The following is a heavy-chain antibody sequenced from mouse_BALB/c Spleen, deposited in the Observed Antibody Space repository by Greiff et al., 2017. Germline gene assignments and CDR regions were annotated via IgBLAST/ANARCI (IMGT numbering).Heavy chain of an antibody. CDR2: INPYNGAT. CDR1: GYSFTGYY. CDR3: ARGGEVYYDYFYAMDY. Sequence: EVKLMESGPELVKPGASVKISCKASGYSFTGYYMHWVKQSHVKSLEWIGRINPYNGATSYNQNFKDKASLTVDKSSSTAYMELHSLTSEDSAVYYCARGGEVYYDYFYAMDYWGQGTSVTVSS. V-gene: IGHV1-31*01. D-gene: IGHD2-4*01. J-gene: IGHJ4*01.